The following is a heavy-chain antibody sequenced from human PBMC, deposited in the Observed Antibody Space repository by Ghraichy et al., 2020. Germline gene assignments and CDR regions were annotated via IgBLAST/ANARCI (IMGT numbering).Heavy chain of an antibody. D-gene: IGHD6-13*01. V-gene: IGHV4-34*01. J-gene: IGHJ6*02. CDR3: ARGQQKGLYYYYGMDV. CDR2: INYSGST. Sequence: SETLSLTCDVYGGSFSGSYWSWIRQPPGKGLEWIGEINYSGSTNYNPSLKSRVTISVDTSKNQFSLKLSSVTAADTAVYYCARGQQKGLYYYYGMDVWGQGTTVTVSS. CDR1: GGSFSGSY.